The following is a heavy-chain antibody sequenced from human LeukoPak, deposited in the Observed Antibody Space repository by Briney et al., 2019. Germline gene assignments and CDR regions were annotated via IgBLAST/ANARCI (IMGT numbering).Heavy chain of an antibody. CDR1: GGSISSSSYY. J-gene: IGHJ3*02. D-gene: IGHD3-9*01. V-gene: IGHV4-39*07. Sequence: SETLSLTCTVSGGSISSSSYYWGWIRQPPGKGLEWIGSIYYSGSTYYNPSLKSRVTISVDKSKNQFSLKLSSVTAADTAVYYCARRSNYDILTGYPVNDAFDIWGQGTMVTVSS. CDR3: ARRSNYDILTGYPVNDAFDI. CDR2: IYYSGST.